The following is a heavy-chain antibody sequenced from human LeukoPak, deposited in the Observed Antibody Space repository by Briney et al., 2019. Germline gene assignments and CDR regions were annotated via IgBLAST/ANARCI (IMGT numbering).Heavy chain of an antibody. J-gene: IGHJ3*02. CDR2: ISWNSDSI. CDR1: GFTFDDYA. Sequence: QPGRSLRLSCAASGFTFDDYAMHWVRQAPGKGLEWVSGISWNSDSIGYADSVKGRFTISRDNAKNSLCLQMNSLRAEDTALYYCAKDITLYCGGDCYSFGDAFDIWGQGTMVTVSS. D-gene: IGHD2-21*02. V-gene: IGHV3-9*01. CDR3: AKDITLYCGGDCYSFGDAFDI.